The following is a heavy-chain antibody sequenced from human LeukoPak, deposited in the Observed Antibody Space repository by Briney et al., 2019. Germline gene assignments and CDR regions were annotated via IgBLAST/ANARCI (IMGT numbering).Heavy chain of an antibody. Sequence: GESLKISCKGSGYSFTSYWIGWVRPMPGKGLEWMGIIYPGDSDTRYSPSFQGQVTISADKSISTAYLQWSSLKASDTAMYYCARETYYDFWSGYYRAPSFDYWGQGTLVTVSS. J-gene: IGHJ4*02. CDR3: ARETYYDFWSGYYRAPSFDY. V-gene: IGHV5-51*01. D-gene: IGHD3-3*01. CDR2: IYPGDSDT. CDR1: GYSFTSYW.